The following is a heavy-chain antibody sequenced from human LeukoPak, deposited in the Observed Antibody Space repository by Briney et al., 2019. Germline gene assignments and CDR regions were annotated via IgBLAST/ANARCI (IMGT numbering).Heavy chain of an antibody. J-gene: IGHJ4*02. CDR1: GGSISSYY. Sequence: KPSETLSLTCTVSGGSISSYYWSWVRQPPGKGLEWIGYIYYSGTTNYNPSLKSRVTISVDTSKNQFSLNLSSVTAADTAVYYCAKRGCSSTSCYRLQIDYWGQGTLVTVSS. CDR2: IYYSGTT. D-gene: IGHD2-2*02. V-gene: IGHV4-59*01. CDR3: AKRGCSSTSCYRLQIDY.